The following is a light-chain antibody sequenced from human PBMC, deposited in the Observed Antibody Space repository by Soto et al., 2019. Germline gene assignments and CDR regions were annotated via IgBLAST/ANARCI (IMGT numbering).Light chain of an antibody. CDR1: QIISNW. V-gene: IGKV1-5*03. CDR3: QPYNTFLLT. J-gene: IGKJ3*01. CDR2: KAS. Sequence: DIQVTQSPSTLSASVGDSVTISCRASQIISNWLAWYQQKPGKAPKLLIYKASTLESGVPSRFSGSESGADFTLTISGLQPDDFATYYCQPYNTFLLTFGPGTKVDLK.